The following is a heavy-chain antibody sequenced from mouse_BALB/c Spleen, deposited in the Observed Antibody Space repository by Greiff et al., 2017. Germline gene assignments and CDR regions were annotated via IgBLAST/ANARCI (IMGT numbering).Heavy chain of an antibody. V-gene: IGHV5-17*02. J-gene: IGHJ4*01. Sequence: DVMLVESGGGLVQPGGSRKLSCAASGFTFSSFGMHWVRQAPEKGLEWVAYISSGSSTIYYADTVKGRFTISRDNPKNTLFLQMTSLRSEDTAMYYCARTLRYAMDYWGQGTSVTVSS. CDR2: ISSGSSTI. D-gene: IGHD1-1*01. CDR3: ARTLRYAMDY. CDR1: GFTFSSFG.